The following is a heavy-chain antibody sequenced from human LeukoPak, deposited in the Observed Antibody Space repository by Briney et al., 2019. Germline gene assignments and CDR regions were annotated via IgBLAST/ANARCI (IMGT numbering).Heavy chain of an antibody. Sequence: PGGSLRLSCAASGFTFSNYGLHWVRQAPGKGLEWVAFIRYDGSNKYYADSVKGRFTISRDNSKNTLYLQMNSVRAEDTAVYYCAKVGRDILTGWDWGHGTLVTVSS. CDR1: GFTFSNYG. CDR3: AKVGRDILTGWD. V-gene: IGHV3-30*02. D-gene: IGHD3-9*01. CDR2: IRYDGSNK. J-gene: IGHJ4*01.